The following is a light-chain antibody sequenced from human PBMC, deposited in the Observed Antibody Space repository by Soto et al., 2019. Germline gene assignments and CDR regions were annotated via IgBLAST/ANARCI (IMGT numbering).Light chain of an antibody. CDR1: SSNIGSDY. CDR2: RND. V-gene: IGLV1-47*01. J-gene: IGLJ3*02. CDR3: AAWDDSLSDWV. Sequence: QSVLTQPPSASGTPGQSVTISCSGSSSNIGSDYVYSYQQLPGTAAKLLIYRNDQRPSGVPDRFSGSKSGTSASLAISGRRSEEEADYYCAAWDDSLSDWVFGGGTKLTVL.